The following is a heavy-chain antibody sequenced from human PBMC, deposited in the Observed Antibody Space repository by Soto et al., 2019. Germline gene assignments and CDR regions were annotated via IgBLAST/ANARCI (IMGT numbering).Heavy chain of an antibody. J-gene: IGHJ6*02. CDR1: GDSVSSNSAA. V-gene: IGHV6-1*01. CDR2: TYYRSKWSN. Sequence: PSQTLSLTCVISGDSVSSNSAAWHWIRQSPSRGLEWLGRTYYRSKWSNDYALSVKSRITINPDPSKNQFSLQLNSVTPEDTAVYYCARVRGFDYYYGMDVWGQGTTVTVSS. CDR3: ARVRGFDYYYGMDV. D-gene: IGHD3-3*01.